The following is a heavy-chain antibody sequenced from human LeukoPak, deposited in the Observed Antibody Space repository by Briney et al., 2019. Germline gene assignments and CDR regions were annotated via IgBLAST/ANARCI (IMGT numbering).Heavy chain of an antibody. D-gene: IGHD3/OR15-3a*01. Sequence: GGSLRLSCAASGFTFNMYGMGWVRQAPGKWPEWVAAIADSGGNTYYADSVKGRFTISRDNAKNSLYLQMNSLRAEDTAVYYCAREGGLENYWGQGTLVTVSS. J-gene: IGHJ4*02. V-gene: IGHV3-23*01. CDR3: AREGGLENY. CDR1: GFTFNMYG. CDR2: IADSGGNT.